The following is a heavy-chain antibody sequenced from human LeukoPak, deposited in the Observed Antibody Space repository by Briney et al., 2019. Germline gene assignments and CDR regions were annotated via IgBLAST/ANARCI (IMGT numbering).Heavy chain of an antibody. D-gene: IGHD3-10*01. CDR2: IYPGDSDT. Sequence: GESLKISCTGSGYSFTVYWIAWVRQMPGKGLEWMGIIYPGDSDTRYSPSFQGQVTISADKSISTTYLQWSSLKASDTAMYYCARWGYYGGNNRGYDYWGQGTLDTASS. V-gene: IGHV5-51*01. CDR3: ARWGYYGGNNRGYDY. CDR1: GYSFTVYW. J-gene: IGHJ4*02.